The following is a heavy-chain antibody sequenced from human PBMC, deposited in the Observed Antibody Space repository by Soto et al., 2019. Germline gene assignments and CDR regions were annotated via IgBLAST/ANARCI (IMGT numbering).Heavy chain of an antibody. CDR1: GFTFSSYA. J-gene: IGHJ4*02. Sequence: GGSLRLSCAASGFTFSSYAMSWVRQAPGKGLEWVSTISGTGGSTYYPDSVKGRFTISRDNSKNTVYLQMNSLRAEDAAVYYCAKEMTSGYYLFDYWGQGTLDTVSS. CDR3: AKEMTSGYYLFDY. CDR2: ISGTGGST. D-gene: IGHD3-22*01. V-gene: IGHV3-23*01.